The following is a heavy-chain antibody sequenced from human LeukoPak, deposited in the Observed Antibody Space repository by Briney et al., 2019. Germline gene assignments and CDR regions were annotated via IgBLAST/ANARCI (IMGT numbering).Heavy chain of an antibody. V-gene: IGHV4-59*01. Sequence: PSETLSLTCTVSGGSIRGFYLSWIRQPPGKGLEWIGYIHYRGSTKYNPSLKSRVPISLDTSKNYSSLKLSPVTAADTAVYYCARVCSGGSCYGWFDPWGQGTLVTVSS. J-gene: IGHJ5*02. CDR3: ARVCSGGSCYGWFDP. CDR1: GGSIRGFY. D-gene: IGHD2-15*01. CDR2: IHYRGST.